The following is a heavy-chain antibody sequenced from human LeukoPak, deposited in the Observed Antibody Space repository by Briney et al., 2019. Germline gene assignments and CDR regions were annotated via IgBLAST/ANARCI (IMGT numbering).Heavy chain of an antibody. CDR2: IYSGGST. CDR3: ARARGTAMVLFDY. CDR1: GFTVSSNY. V-gene: IGHV3-66*01. Sequence: GGSLRLSCAASGFTVSSNYMSWVRQAPGKGLEWVSVIYSGGSTYYADSVKGRFTISRDTSKNTLYLQMNSLRAEDTAVYYCARARGTAMVLFDYWGQGTLVTVSS. J-gene: IGHJ4*02. D-gene: IGHD5-18*01.